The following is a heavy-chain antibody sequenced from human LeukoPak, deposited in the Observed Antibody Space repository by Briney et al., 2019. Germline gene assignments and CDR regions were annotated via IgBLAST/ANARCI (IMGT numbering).Heavy chain of an antibody. CDR3: ARGAWSPVTTPDY. J-gene: IGHJ4*02. V-gene: IGHV1-69*05. Sequence: SVKVSCKASGGTFSSYAISWVRQAPGQGLEWMGGIIPIFGTANYAQKFQGRVTITTDESTSTAYMELSSLRSEDTAVYYCARGAWSPVTTPDYWGQGTLVTVSS. CDR2: IIPIFGTA. D-gene: IGHD4-17*01. CDR1: GGTFSSYA.